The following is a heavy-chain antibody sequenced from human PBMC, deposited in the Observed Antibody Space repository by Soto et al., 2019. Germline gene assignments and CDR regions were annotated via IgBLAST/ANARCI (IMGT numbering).Heavy chain of an antibody. J-gene: IGHJ4*02. V-gene: IGHV1-69*12. D-gene: IGHD5-18*01. CDR3: ESGIQLWLPRINNGSSD. Sequence: QVQLVQSGAEVKKPESSVKVSCKAPGGTFSTYAISWVRQAPGQGLEWMGGIISMFGTANYAQRFQDRVKIDAAEHTNTGYREVSRLRSEETAVYFYESGIQLWLPRINNGSSDCGQGTLVSVCS. CDR2: IISMFGTA. CDR1: GGTFSTYA.